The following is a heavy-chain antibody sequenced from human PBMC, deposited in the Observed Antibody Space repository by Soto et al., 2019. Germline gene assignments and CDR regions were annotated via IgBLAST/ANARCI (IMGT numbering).Heavy chain of an antibody. J-gene: IGHJ1*01. CDR1: GFTFDDYA. CDR3: AKDQLAAAGTFQH. V-gene: IGHV3-9*01. Sequence: EVQLVESGGGLVQPGRSLRLSCAASGFTFDDYAMHWVRQAPGKGLEWVSGISWNSGSRGYADSVKGRFTISRDNANNSLYLQMNSLTAEDPALYYCAKDQLAAAGTFQHWGQGTLVTVSS. CDR2: ISWNSGSR. D-gene: IGHD6-13*01.